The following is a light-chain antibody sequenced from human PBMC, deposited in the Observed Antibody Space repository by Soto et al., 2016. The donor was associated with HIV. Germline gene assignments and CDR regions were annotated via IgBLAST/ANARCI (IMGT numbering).Light chain of an antibody. CDR3: QVWDSDTDYVI. CDR2: DDS. CDR1: NVENRR. J-gene: IGLJ2*01. Sequence: YVLTQSPSVSVAPGKTAKITCGGQNVENRRVHWYQQKAGQAPVLVVHDDSERPSGIPDRFSGSKSEDTATLTINRVEAGDEADYYCQVWDSDTDYVIFGGGTKVTVL. V-gene: IGLV3-21*03.